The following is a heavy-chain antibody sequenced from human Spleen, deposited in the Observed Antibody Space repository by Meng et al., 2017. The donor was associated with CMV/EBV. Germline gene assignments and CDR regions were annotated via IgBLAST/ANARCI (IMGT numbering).Heavy chain of an antibody. CDR3: ARQLDFWSGYMSSVADY. V-gene: IGHV3-21*01. D-gene: IGHD3-3*01. CDR2: ISSSSSYI. CDR1: GFTFSSYS. Sequence: GGSLRLSCAASGFTFSSYSMNWVRQAPGKGLEWVSSISSSSSYIYYADSVKGRFTISRDNAKNSLYLQMNSLRAEDTAVYYCARQLDFWSGYMSSVADYWGQGTLVTVSS. J-gene: IGHJ4*02.